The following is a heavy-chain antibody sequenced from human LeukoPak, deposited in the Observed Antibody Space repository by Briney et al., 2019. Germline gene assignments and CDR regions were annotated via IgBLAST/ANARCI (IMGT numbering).Heavy chain of an antibody. V-gene: IGHV4-39*01. CDR3: TRQVLHTAMDY. Sequence: PSETLSLTCTVSGVSISSSSYHWDWIRQPPGKGLEWIGSIYDGGSTYYSPSLKSRVTISVDTSKNQFSLKLNPVTAADTAVYYCTRQVLHTAMDYWGQGTLVTVSS. D-gene: IGHD5-18*01. J-gene: IGHJ4*02. CDR2: IYDGGST. CDR1: GVSISSSSYH.